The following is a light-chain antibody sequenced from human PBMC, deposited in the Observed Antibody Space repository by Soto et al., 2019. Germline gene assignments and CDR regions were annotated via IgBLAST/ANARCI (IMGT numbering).Light chain of an antibody. J-gene: IGKJ2*01. CDR2: WAS. CDR1: QSVLYSSNNKNY. CDR3: QQYYSTRPNT. V-gene: IGKV4-1*01. Sequence: DIVMTQSPDSLAVSLGERATINCKSSQSVLYSSNNKNYLAWYQQKPGQSPKLLIYWASTRESGVPDRFSGSGSGTDFTLTISSLQAEDVAVYYCQQYYSTRPNTFGQGTKLEIK.